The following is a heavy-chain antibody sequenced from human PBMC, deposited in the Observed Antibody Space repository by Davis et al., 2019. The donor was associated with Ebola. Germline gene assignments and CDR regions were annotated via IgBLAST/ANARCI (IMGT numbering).Heavy chain of an antibody. D-gene: IGHD3-22*01. V-gene: IGHV4-59*01. CDR3: VREIHENYYDSSEYFRLYWFDP. Sequence: MPSETLSLTCTVSGGSTSSYYCPWIPQPPGQGLAWIGYIYSSGSTNYNPSLKSRVTISVDTSKNQFSLKLDSVTAADTAVYYCVREIHENYYDSSEYFRLYWFDPWGQGTLVTVSS. J-gene: IGHJ5*02. CDR2: IYSSGST. CDR1: GGSTSSYY.